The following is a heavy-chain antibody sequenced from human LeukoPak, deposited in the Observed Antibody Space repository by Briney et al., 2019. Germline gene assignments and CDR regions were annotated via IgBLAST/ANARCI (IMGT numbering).Heavy chain of an antibody. V-gene: IGHV3-9*01. D-gene: IGHD5-18*01. CDR3: AKMKPIQLWKNWFDP. CDR1: GFTFDDYA. CDR2: ISWNSGSI. Sequence: GGSLRLSCAASGFTFDDYAMHWVRQAPGKGLEWVSGISWNSGSIGYADSVKGRFTISRDNAKNSLYLQMNSLRAEDTAVYYCAKMKPIQLWKNWFDPWGQGTLVTVSS. J-gene: IGHJ5*02.